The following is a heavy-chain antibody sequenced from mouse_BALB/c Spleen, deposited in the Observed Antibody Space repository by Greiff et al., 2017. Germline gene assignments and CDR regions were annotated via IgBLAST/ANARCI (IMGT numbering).Heavy chain of an antibody. CDR3: ARDSRDYAMDY. Sequence: EVHLVESGGGLVQPGGSLRLSCATSGFTFTDYYMSWVRQPPGKALEWLGFIRNKANGYTTEYSASVKGRFTISRDNSQSILYLQMNTLRAEDSATYYCARDSRDYAMDYWGQGTSVTVSS. CDR2: IRNKANGYTT. CDR1: GFTFTDYY. J-gene: IGHJ4*01. V-gene: IGHV7-3*02.